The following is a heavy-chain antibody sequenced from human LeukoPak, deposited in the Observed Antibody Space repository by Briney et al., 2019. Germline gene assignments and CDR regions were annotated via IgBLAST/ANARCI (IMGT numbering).Heavy chain of an antibody. CDR2: ISAYNGNT. CDR1: GYTFTSYG. V-gene: IGHV1-18*01. Sequence: VASVKVSCKASGYTFTSYGISWGRQAPGQGLEWMGWISAYNGNTNYAQKLQGRVTMTTDTSTSTACMELRSLRSDDTAVYYCARVRSYYDSSAYDYWGQGTLVTVSS. D-gene: IGHD3-22*01. J-gene: IGHJ4*02. CDR3: ARVRSYYDSSAYDY.